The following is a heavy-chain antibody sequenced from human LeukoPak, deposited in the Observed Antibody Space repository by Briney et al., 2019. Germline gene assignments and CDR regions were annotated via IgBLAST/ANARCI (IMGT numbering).Heavy chain of an antibody. CDR3: ATDAKYSSRWFNE. CDR2: IFYSGST. Sequence: SETLSLTCTVSGGSITNYYWNWIRQPPGKELEWIGYIFYSGSTNSNPSLKSRVTMSVDTSKNQFSLKLSSVTAADTAVYYCATDAKYSSRWFNEWGQGTLVTVSS. J-gene: IGHJ4*02. CDR1: GGSITNYY. V-gene: IGHV4-59*01. D-gene: IGHD6-13*01.